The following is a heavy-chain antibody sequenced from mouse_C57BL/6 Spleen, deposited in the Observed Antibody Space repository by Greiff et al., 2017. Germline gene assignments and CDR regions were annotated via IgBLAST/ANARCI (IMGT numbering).Heavy chain of an antibody. CDR1: GYTFTSYW. J-gene: IGHJ4*01. Sequence: QVQLQQSGAELVMPGASVKLSCKASGYTFTSYWMHWVKQRPGQGLEWIGMIHPNSGSTNYNEKFKSKATLTVDKSSSAAYMQLSSLTSEDSADYYCETGYCGSSGYCAMDYWGQGTSVTVSS. D-gene: IGHD1-1*01. CDR2: IHPNSGST. V-gene: IGHV1-64*01. CDR3: ETGYCGSSGYCAMDY.